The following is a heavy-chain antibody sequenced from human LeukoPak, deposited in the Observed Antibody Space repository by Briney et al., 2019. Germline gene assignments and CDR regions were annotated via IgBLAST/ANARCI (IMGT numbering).Heavy chain of an antibody. CDR3: ASQSRDGYPFDY. Sequence: ASVKISCKASGDTFTTYTIHWVRQAPGQSLEWMGWINRDSEDIRYSQRLQGRITLTRDTSATTAYMELSSLRSEDTAVYFCASQSRDGYPFDYWGQGTLLTVSS. D-gene: IGHD5-24*01. CDR2: INRDSEDI. J-gene: IGHJ4*02. CDR1: GDTFTTYT. V-gene: IGHV1-3*01.